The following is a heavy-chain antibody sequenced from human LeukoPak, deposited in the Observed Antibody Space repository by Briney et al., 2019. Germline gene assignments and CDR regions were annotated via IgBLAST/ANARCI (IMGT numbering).Heavy chain of an antibody. Sequence: SVKVSCKASGGTFSSYAISWVRQAPGQGLEWMGRIIPILGTANYAQKFQGRVTITADKSTSTAYMELSSLRSEDAAVYYCARDRVSDAFDIWGQGTMVTVSS. D-gene: IGHD6-13*01. CDR2: IIPILGTA. V-gene: IGHV1-69*04. CDR1: GGTFSSYA. CDR3: ARDRVSDAFDI. J-gene: IGHJ3*02.